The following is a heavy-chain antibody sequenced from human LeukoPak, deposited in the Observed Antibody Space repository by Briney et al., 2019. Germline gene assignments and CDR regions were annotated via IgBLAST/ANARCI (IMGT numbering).Heavy chain of an antibody. CDR1: GFTFSSYW. Sequence: PGGSLRLSCAASGFTFSSYWMSWVRQAPGKGLEWVANIKQDGSEKYYVDSVKGRFTISRDNAKNSLYLQMNSLRAEDTAVYYCARDRLVSNFLGYYYYGMDVWGQGTTVTFSS. CDR3: ARDRLVSNFLGYYYYGMDV. J-gene: IGHJ6*02. D-gene: IGHD4-11*01. V-gene: IGHV3-7*01. CDR2: IKQDGSEK.